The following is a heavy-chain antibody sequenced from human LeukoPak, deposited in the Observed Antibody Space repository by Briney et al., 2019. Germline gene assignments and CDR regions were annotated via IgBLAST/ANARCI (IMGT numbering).Heavy chain of an antibody. CDR2: IYPGDSDT. Sequence: GESLKISCKGSGYSFTSYWIGWVRQMPGKGLEWMGIIYPGDSDTRYSPSFQGQVTISADKSISTAYLQWSSLKASDTAMYYCARSDYYGSGSYYMRAYYYGMDVWGQGTTVTVSS. V-gene: IGHV5-51*01. CDR3: ARSDYYGSGSYYMRAYYYGMDV. CDR1: GYSFTSYW. D-gene: IGHD3-10*01. J-gene: IGHJ6*02.